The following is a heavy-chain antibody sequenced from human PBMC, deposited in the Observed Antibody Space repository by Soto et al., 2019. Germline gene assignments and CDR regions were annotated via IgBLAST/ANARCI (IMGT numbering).Heavy chain of an antibody. V-gene: IGHV6-1*01. CDR3: ARGVATPTWGNDYGMDV. CDR2: TYYRSKWYN. CDR1: GDSVSSNNAA. D-gene: IGHD5-12*01. J-gene: IGHJ6*02. Sequence: QTLSLTCAISGDSVSSNNAAWNWIRQSPSRGLEWLGGTYYRSKWYNDYAVSVKSRITNNPDTSKNQFSLQLNSVTPEDTAVYYCARGVATPTWGNDYGMDVWGQGTTVTVSS.